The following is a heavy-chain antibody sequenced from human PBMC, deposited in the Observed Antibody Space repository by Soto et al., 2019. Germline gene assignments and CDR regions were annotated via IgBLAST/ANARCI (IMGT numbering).Heavy chain of an antibody. J-gene: IGHJ5*02. Sequence: QVQLVQSGAEVKKPGSSVKVSCTASEGTFSSYAISWVRQAPVQWLEWMGGILPIFGTANYAQKFQGRVTITADESTITAYMELSSLRSEDTAVYYCARWREEVVTAVAGWFDPWGQGTLVTVSS. CDR3: ARWREEVVTAVAGWFDP. D-gene: IGHD2-21*02. CDR2: ILPIFGTA. V-gene: IGHV1-69*01. CDR1: EGTFSSYA.